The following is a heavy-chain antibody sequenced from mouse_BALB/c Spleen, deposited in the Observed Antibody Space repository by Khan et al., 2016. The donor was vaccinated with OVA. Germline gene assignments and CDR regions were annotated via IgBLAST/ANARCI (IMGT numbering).Heavy chain of an antibody. J-gene: IGHJ2*01. D-gene: IGHD1-1*01. CDR1: GYTFINYW. CDR3: ARRGLRWDFDY. CDR2: INPSTAYT. Sequence: VQLLETGAELAKPGASVTMSCKASGYTFINYWILWVKQRPGQGLEWIGYINPSTAYTEYNQNFKDKATLTADKSSSTAYMQLSSLTSEDSAVYYCARRGLRWDFDYWGQGTTLTVSS. V-gene: IGHV1-7*01.